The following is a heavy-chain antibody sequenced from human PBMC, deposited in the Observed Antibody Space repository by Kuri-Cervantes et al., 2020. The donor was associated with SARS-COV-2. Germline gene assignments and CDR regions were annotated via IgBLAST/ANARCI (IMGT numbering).Heavy chain of an antibody. CDR2: IYSGGSST. CDR3: AAEPPLGRGVMVDV. Sequence: GGSLRLSCAASGFTFSSYAMNWVRQAPGKGLEWVLVIYSGGSSTYYADSVKGRFTISRHNSKNTLYLQMNSLRAEDTAVYYCAAEPPLGRGVMVDVWGQGTTVTVSS. D-gene: IGHD3-10*01. V-gene: IGHV3-23*03. J-gene: IGHJ6*02. CDR1: GFTFSSYA.